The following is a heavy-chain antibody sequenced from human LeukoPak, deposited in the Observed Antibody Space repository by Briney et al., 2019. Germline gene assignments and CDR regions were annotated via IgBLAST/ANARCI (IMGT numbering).Heavy chain of an antibody. CDR1: GGSINGYY. CDR2: IYYTGST. CDR3: ARGGSLAHYYYMDV. Sequence: PSETLSLTCTVSGGSINGYYWSWIRQSPGKGLESLGYIYYTGSTNYNPSLKSRVTMSVDTSRNQFFLRLSSVTAADTAVYYCARGGSLAHYYYMDVWGKGTTVTISS. J-gene: IGHJ6*03. V-gene: IGHV4-59*01. D-gene: IGHD1-1*01.